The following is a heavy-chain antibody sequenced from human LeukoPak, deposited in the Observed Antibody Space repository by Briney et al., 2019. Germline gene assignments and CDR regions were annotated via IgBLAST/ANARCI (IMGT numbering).Heavy chain of an antibody. CDR3: ARETPDSSSWTVFDY. CDR1: GFTFKNYN. CDR2: ITISSTTI. V-gene: IGHV3-48*01. Sequence: GGSLRLSCAASGFTFKNYNMNRVRQAPGKGLEWVSYITISSTTINYADSVKGRFSISRDSAKNSLYLQMNSLRVEDTAVYYCARETPDSSSWTVFDYWGQGTLVTVSP. J-gene: IGHJ4*02. D-gene: IGHD6-13*01.